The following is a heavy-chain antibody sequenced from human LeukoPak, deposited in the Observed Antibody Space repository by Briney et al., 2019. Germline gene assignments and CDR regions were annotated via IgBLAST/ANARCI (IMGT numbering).Heavy chain of an antibody. Sequence: GGSLRLSCAASGFTVSSNYMSWVRQAPGKGLEWVSVISGTGGSTNYADSVKGRFTISRDNSKNTLYLQMNSLRAEDTAVYYCAKRFSSSWYYFDYWGQGTLVTVSS. CDR2: ISGTGGST. D-gene: IGHD6-13*01. J-gene: IGHJ4*02. CDR3: AKRFSSSWYYFDY. CDR1: GFTVSSNY. V-gene: IGHV3-23*01.